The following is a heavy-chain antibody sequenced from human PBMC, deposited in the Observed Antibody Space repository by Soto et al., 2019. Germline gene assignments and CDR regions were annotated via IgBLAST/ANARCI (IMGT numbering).Heavy chain of an antibody. D-gene: IGHD6-6*01. CDR3: ARDFRPYSSSSYYYYGMDV. Sequence: EVQLVESGGGLVKPGGSLRLSCAASGFTFSSYSMNWVRQAPGKGLEWVSSISSSSSYIYYGDSVKGRFTISRDNAKNSLYLQMNSLRAEDTAVYYCARDFRPYSSSSYYYYGMDVWGQGTTVTVSS. CDR2: ISSSSSYI. CDR1: GFTFSSYS. V-gene: IGHV3-21*01. J-gene: IGHJ6*02.